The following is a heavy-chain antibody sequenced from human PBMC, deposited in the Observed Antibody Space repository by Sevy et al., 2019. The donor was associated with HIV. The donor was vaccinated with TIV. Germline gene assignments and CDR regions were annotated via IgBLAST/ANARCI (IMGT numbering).Heavy chain of an antibody. CDR3: TRWSGSQSIFDY. Sequence: GGSLRLSCTASGFTFGDYCMSWVRQAPGKGLEWISFIKSKAYGGTTGNAASVKGRFTISRDDSKSIAYLQMSNLQTEDTAGYFCTRWSGSQSIFDYWGRGTLVTVSS. CDR1: GFTFGDYC. D-gene: IGHD1-26*01. CDR2: IKSKAYGGTT. V-gene: IGHV3-49*04. J-gene: IGHJ4*02.